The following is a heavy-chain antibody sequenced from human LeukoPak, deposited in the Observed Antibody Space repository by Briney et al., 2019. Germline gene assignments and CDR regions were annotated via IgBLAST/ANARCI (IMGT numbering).Heavy chain of an antibody. J-gene: IGHJ3*02. CDR1: GGSISSGDYY. Sequence: SETLSLTCTVSGGSISSGDYYWSWIRQHPGKGLEWIGFIYYSGSIYYNPSLKSRVTISGDTSNNQFSLKLSSVTAADTAVYYCARGYYDFWSGSTHLDAFDIWGQGTMVTVSS. D-gene: IGHD3-3*01. V-gene: IGHV4-31*03. CDR3: ARGYYDFWSGSTHLDAFDI. CDR2: IYYSGSI.